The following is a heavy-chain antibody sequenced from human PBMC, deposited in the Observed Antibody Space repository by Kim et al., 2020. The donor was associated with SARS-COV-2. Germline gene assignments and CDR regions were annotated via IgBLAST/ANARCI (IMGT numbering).Heavy chain of an antibody. V-gene: IGHV7-4-1*02. D-gene: IGHD1-26*01. J-gene: IGHJ6*02. Sequence: ASVKVSCKASGYTFTTYPINWVRQAPGKELKGKGRSTTNTGNPTYAQGFTGRFVFSLDTSVSTAYLQISSLKAEDTAVYYCARDLGGPPNYYYGMDVWGQGTTVTVSS. CDR3: ARDLGGPPNYYYGMDV. CDR2: STTNTGNP. CDR1: GYTFTTYP.